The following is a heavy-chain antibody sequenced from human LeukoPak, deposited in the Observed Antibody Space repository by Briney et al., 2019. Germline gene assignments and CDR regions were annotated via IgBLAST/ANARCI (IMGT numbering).Heavy chain of an antibody. J-gene: IGHJ4*02. CDR1: GYTFTSYY. D-gene: IGHD3-22*01. CDR3: ARDRSFMKGDSSGYYYGY. V-gene: IGHV1-46*01. CDR2: INPSGGST. Sequence: GASVKVSCKASGYTFTSYYMHWLRQAPGQGLEWMGIINPSGGSTSYAQKFQGRVTMTRDTSTSTVYMELSSLRSEDTAVYYCARDRSFMKGDSSGYYYGYWGQGTLVTVSS.